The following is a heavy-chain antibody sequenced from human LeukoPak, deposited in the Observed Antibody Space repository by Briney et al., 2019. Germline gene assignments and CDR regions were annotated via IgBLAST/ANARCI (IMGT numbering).Heavy chain of an antibody. D-gene: IGHD2-2*01. CDR2: ISGDGGRI. CDR3: TKDRYCTSSSCPTDH. V-gene: IGHV3-43*02. CDR1: GFAFDEYT. J-gene: IGHJ4*02. Sequence: GGSLRLSCPASGFAFDEYTMHWVRQAPGKGLEWVSLISGDGGRIYYADSVRGRFTISRDNSKYSLYLQMDNLRIEDTALYYCTKDRYCTSSSCPTDHWGQGTLVTVSS.